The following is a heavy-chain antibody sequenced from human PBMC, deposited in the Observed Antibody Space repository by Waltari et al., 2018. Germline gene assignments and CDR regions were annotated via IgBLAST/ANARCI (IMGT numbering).Heavy chain of an antibody. CDR3: ARDRGVGAPPYGMDV. CDR2: IYYSGST. Sequence: QVQLQESGPGLVKPSETLSPTCTVSGGSISSHYWSWIRQPPGKGLEWIGYIYYSGSTTYNPSLKSRVTISVATSKNQFSLKLSSVTAADTAVYYCARDRGVGAPPYGMDVWGQGTTVTVSS. D-gene: IGHD1-26*01. V-gene: IGHV4-59*11. CDR1: GGSISSHY. J-gene: IGHJ6*02.